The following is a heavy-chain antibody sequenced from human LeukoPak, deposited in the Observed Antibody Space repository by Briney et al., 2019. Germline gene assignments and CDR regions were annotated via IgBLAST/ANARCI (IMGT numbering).Heavy chain of an antibody. CDR2: IYPCHSDT. Sequence: GASLQISCKGSGSSFKSYWISWGRQLPGKGLEWMGIIYPCHSDTRYSPSFQGQVTISADKSISTAYLQCSSLKASDTAMYYCARHKEGYSYVDYWGQGTLVTVSS. D-gene: IGHD5-18*01. CDR1: GSSFKSYW. J-gene: IGHJ4*02. CDR3: ARHKEGYSYVDY. V-gene: IGHV5-51*01.